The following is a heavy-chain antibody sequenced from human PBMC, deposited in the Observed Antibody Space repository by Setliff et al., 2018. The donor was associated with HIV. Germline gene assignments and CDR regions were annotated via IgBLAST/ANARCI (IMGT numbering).Heavy chain of an antibody. CDR3: ARVPSGAAGLVRAGFYF. Sequence: GASVKVSCKASGYSFTAYGISWVRQAPGQGFEWMGWINIDGGHTNFAQKFQDRVTVTTDTSTNTTYMELRGLRSDDTATYCCARVPSGAAGLVRAGFYFWGQGTLVTVSS. D-gene: IGHD6-25*01. J-gene: IGHJ4*01. CDR1: GYSFTAYG. V-gene: IGHV1-18*01. CDR2: INIDGGHT.